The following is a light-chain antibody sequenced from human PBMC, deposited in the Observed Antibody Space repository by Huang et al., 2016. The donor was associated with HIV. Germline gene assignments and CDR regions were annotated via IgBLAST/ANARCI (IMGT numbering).Light chain of an antibody. J-gene: IGKJ4*01. CDR2: VAA. CDR1: QSVRSRY. CDR3: QQYGSSPLT. V-gene: IGKV3-20*01. Sequence: EIVLTQSPGTLSLSPGERATLSCRASQSVRSRYLSWYQQKPGQAPRLLIDVAASRATGIPDMFSGSGSGTDFTLTISRLEPEDFAVYYCQQYGSSPLTFGGGTKVEIK.